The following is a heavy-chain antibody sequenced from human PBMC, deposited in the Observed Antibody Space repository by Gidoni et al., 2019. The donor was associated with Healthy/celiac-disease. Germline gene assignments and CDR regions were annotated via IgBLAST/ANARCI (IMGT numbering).Heavy chain of an antibody. D-gene: IGHD3-22*01. CDR2: ISGSGGST. V-gene: IGHV3-23*01. J-gene: IGHJ3*02. Sequence: MSWVRQAPGKGLEWVSAISGSGGSTYYADSVKGRFTISRDNSKNTLYLQMNSLRAEDTAVYYCAKEGSSGYYSVWGRTDAFDIWGQGTMVTVSS. CDR3: AKEGSSGYYSVWGRTDAFDI.